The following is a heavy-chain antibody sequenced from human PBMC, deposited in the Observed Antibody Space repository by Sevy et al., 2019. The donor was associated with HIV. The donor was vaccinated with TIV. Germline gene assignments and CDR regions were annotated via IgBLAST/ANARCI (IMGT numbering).Heavy chain of an antibody. V-gene: IGHV6-1*01. CDR2: TYYRSKWYN. CDR1: GDSVSSNSAA. D-gene: IGHD6-19*01. CDR3: ARDFSGQWLAPGKIDY. J-gene: IGHJ4*02. Sequence: SQTLPLTCAISGDSVSSNSAAWNWIRQSPSRGLEWLGRTYYRSKWYNDYAVSVKSRITINPDTSKNQFALQLNSVTPEDTAVYYCARDFSGQWLAPGKIDYWGQGTLVTVSS.